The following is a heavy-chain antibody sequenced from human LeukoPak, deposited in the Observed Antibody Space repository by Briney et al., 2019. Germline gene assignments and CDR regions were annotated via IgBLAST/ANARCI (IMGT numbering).Heavy chain of an antibody. D-gene: IGHD3-16*01. CDR3: AKNGGPHGMDV. J-gene: IGHJ6*02. V-gene: IGHV3-7*02. CDR2: IKHDGSET. Sequence: GGSLRLSCAASGFTFSSIWMSWVRQAPGKGLEWVASIKHDGSETNYVDSVKGRFSISRDNAKNSLHLQMNSLRVEDTAAYYCAKNGGPHGMDVWGLGTTVTVSS. CDR1: GFTFSSIW.